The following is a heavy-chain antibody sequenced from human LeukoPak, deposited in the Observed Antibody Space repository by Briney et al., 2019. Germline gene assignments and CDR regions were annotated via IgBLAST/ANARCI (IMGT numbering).Heavy chain of an antibody. CDR2: IYYSGST. CDR3: ARERGGIPDY. CDR1: GGSISSSSYY. J-gene: IGHJ4*02. Sequence: SETLSLTCTVSGGSISSSSYYWGWIRQPPGKGLEWIGSIYYSGSTYYNPSLKSRVTISVDRSKNQFSLKLSSVTAADTAVYYCARERGGIPDYWGQGTLVTVPS. V-gene: IGHV4-39*07. D-gene: IGHD6-13*01.